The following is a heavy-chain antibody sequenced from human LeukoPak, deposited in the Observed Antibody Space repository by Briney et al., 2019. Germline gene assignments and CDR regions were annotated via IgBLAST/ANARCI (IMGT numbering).Heavy chain of an antibody. CDR1: GFTFSSYA. Sequence: GGSLRLSCAASGFTFSSYAMSWVRQAPGKGLEWVSAISGSGGSTYYADSVKGRFTISRDNSKNTLYLQMNSLRAEDTAVYYCAKGANIVATIGSRSGYWGQGTLVTVSS. CDR2: ISGSGGST. J-gene: IGHJ4*02. CDR3: AKGANIVATIGSRSGY. D-gene: IGHD5-12*01. V-gene: IGHV3-23*01.